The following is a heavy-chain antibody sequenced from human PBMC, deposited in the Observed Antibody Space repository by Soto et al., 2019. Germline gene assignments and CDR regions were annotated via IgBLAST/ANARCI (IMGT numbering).Heavy chain of an antibody. CDR1: GDSITSYY. V-gene: IGHV4-59*08. Sequence: PSETLSLTCTFSGDSITSYYWSWIRQPPGKGLEWIGYIYYRGSTNYTPSLKSRVTLSVDTSKNQFSLKLSSLTAADTAVYYCARHVNTDYGFDYWGQGTLVTVS. D-gene: IGHD4-17*01. J-gene: IGHJ4*02. CDR3: ARHVNTDYGFDY. CDR2: IYYRGST.